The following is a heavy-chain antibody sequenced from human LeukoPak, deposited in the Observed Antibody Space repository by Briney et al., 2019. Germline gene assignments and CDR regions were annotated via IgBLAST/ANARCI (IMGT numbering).Heavy chain of an antibody. CDR3: ARGIGYSSSWYPTYYYYYMDV. CDR1: DGSISSRSVY. CDR2: IYYSGTS. Sequence: PSETLSLTCSVADGSISSRSVYWGWIRQSPGKGLEWIGSIYYSGTSYYNPSLKSRVTISVDTSKNQFSLKLSSVTAADTAVYYCARGIGYSSSWYPTYYYYYMDVWGKGTTVIVSS. D-gene: IGHD6-13*01. V-gene: IGHV4-39*07. J-gene: IGHJ6*03.